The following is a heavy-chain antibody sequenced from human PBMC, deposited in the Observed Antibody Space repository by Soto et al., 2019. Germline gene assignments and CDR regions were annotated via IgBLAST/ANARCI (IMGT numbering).Heavy chain of an antibody. CDR3: ATGTRGIFGVTATYYYYHIDV. Sequence: ASVKVSCKVSGDTFTELSMHWVRQAPGKGLEWMGGFDPEDGERIYAPKFQGRVTMTEDTSTETAYMEVSSLRSEDTAVYYCATGTRGIFGVTATYYYYHIDVWGKGTTVTVSS. CDR1: GDTFTELS. J-gene: IGHJ6*03. CDR2: FDPEDGER. D-gene: IGHD3-3*01. V-gene: IGHV1-24*01.